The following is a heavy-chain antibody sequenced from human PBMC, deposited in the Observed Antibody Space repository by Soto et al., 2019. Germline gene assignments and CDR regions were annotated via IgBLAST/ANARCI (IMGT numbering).Heavy chain of an antibody. V-gene: IGHV3-33*01. CDR1: GFFFRDFG. Sequence: PGGSLRLSCVASGFFFRDFGMHWVRQAPGKGLEWVSVIWYDGSNTYQGESVKGRFTMSRDISKNTLYLQMDSLRPEDTAVYYFSIAMAGKWHLFDYWGNGTLVTVSS. CDR2: IWYDGSNT. CDR3: SIAMAGKWHLFDY. J-gene: IGHJ4*01. D-gene: IGHD6-19*01.